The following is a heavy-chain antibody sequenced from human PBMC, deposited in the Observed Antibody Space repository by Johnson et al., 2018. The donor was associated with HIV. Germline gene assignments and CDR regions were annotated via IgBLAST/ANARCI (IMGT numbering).Heavy chain of an antibody. J-gene: IGHJ3*02. CDR2: ISGSGGST. CDR3: ARDRTGGAFDI. D-gene: IGHD1-26*01. V-gene: IGHV3-23*04. CDR1: GFTFDDYA. Sequence: VQLVESGGGVVRPGGSLRLSCAASGFTFDDYAMHWVRQAPGKGLEWVSGISGSGGSTYYADSVKGRFTISRDNSKNTLYLQMNSLRAEDTAVYYCARDRTGGAFDIWGQGTMVTVSS.